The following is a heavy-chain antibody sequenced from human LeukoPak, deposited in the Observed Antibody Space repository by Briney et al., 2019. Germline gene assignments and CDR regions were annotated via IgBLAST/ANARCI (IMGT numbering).Heavy chain of an antibody. CDR1: GFTFSSYG. CDR3: AKDHGWLVPQPKMSDY. Sequence: GESLRLSCAASGFTFSSYGMHWVRQAPGKGLEWVAVISYDGSNKYYADSAKGRFTISRDNSKNTLYLQMNSLRAEDTAVYYCAKDHGWLVPQPKMSDYWGQGTLVTVSS. V-gene: IGHV3-30*18. CDR2: ISYDGSNK. D-gene: IGHD6-19*01. J-gene: IGHJ4*02.